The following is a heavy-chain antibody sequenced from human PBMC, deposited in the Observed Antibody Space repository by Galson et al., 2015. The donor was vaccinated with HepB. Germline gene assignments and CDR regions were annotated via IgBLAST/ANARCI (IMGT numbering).Heavy chain of an antibody. V-gene: IGHV5-10-1*01. CDR1: GYSFTSYW. J-gene: IGHJ3*02. CDR3: ARNADIAVAANIIGAFDI. CDR2: IDPSDSYT. D-gene: IGHD6-19*01. Sequence: QSGAEVKKPGESLRISCKGSGYSFTSYWISWVRQMPGKGLEWMGRIDPSDSYTNYSPSFQGHVTISADKSISTAYLQWSSLKASDTAMYYCARNADIAVAANIIGAFDIWGQGTMVTVSS.